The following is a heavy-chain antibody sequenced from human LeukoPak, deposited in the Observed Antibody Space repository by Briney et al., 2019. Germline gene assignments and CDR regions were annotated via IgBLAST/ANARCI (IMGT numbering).Heavy chain of an antibody. D-gene: IGHD2-15*01. J-gene: IGHJ4*02. CDR1: GYSISSGHY. V-gene: IGHV4-38-2*02. Sequence: PSDTLSLTCTVSGYSISSGHYWGWIRQPPGKGLEWIGSLYHSGNTYYNPSLKSRVTTSVDTSKSQFSLKLTSVTAADTAVYYCARGYCSGGSCYWWYFDYWGQGTLVTVSS. CDR3: ARGYCSGGSCYWWYFDY. CDR2: LYHSGNT.